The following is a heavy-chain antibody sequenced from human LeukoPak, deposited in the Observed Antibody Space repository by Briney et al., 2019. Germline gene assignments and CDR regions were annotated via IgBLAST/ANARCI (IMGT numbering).Heavy chain of an antibody. J-gene: IGHJ4*02. D-gene: IGHD1-1*01. CDR1: GFTFSSYS. CDR2: ISSSSSYI. V-gene: IGHV3-21*01. CDR3: ARDLDTPAEYWNDSLNY. Sequence: GGSLRLSCAASGFTFSSYSMNWVRQAPGKGLEWVSSISSSSSYIYYADSVKGRFTISRDNAKNSLYLQMNSLRAEDTAVYYCARDLDTPAEYWNDSLNYWGQGTLVTVSS.